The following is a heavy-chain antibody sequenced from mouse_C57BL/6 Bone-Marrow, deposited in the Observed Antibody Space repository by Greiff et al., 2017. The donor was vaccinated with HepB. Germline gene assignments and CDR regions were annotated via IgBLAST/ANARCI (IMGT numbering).Heavy chain of an antibody. J-gene: IGHJ1*03. D-gene: IGHD2-3*01. V-gene: IGHV1-59*01. CDR2: IDPSDSYT. CDR3: ALMRGYFDV. Sequence: VQLQQPGAELVRPGTSVKLSCKASGYTFTSYWMHWVKQRPGQGLEWIGVIDPSDSYTNYNQKFKGKATLTVDTSSSTAYMQLSSLTSEDSAVYYCALMRGYFDVWGTGTTVTVSS. CDR1: GYTFTSYW.